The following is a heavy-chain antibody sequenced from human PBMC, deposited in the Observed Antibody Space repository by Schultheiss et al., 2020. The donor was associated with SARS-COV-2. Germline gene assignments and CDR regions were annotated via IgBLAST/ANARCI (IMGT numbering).Heavy chain of an antibody. V-gene: IGHV3-30*19. CDR2: ISYDESNK. Sequence: GESLKISCAGSGFTFSSYGMHWVRQAPGKGLEWVAVISYDESNKYYADSVKGRFTISRDNSKNTLFLQMNSLRVEDTAVYYCGRSDDYDWLVDYWGQGTLVTVSS. D-gene: IGHD4/OR15-4a*01. J-gene: IGHJ4*02. CDR3: GRSDDYDWLVDY. CDR1: GFTFSSYG.